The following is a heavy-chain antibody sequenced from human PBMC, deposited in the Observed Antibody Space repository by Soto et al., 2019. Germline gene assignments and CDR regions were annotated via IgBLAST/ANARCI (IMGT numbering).Heavy chain of an antibody. V-gene: IGHV4-59*01. D-gene: IGHD3-22*01. CDR3: ARFSPPRKSYDSNPGWFDP. CDR1: GGSISSYY. CDR2: IYYSGST. Sequence: SETLSLTCTVSGGSISSYYWSWIRQPPGKGLEWIGYIYYSGSTNYNPSLKSRVTISVDTSTSEVSLSLTSVTAADAAVYFCARFSPPRKSYDSNPGWFDPWGQGIMVTVSS. J-gene: IGHJ5*02.